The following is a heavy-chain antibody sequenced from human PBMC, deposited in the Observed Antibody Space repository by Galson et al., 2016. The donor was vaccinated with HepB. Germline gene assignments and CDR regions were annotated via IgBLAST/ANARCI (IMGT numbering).Heavy chain of an antibody. CDR1: GSTFSSYG. Sequence: SLRLSCAASGSTFSSYGMHWVRQAPGKGLEWVAVIWYDGSNKYYADSVKGRFTISRDNSKNTLYLQMNSLRAEDTAVYYCAREKIFGVVRPYFDLWGRGTLVTVSS. V-gene: IGHV3-33*01. CDR2: IWYDGSNK. J-gene: IGHJ2*01. D-gene: IGHD3-3*01. CDR3: AREKIFGVVRPYFDL.